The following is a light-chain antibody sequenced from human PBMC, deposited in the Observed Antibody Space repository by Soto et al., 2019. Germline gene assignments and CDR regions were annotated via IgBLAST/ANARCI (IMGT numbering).Light chain of an antibody. V-gene: IGLV2-11*01. CDR1: SSDVGGYSY. CDR3: CSYAGAFTYV. Sequence: QSVLTQPRSVSGSPRHSVTISCTGTSSDVGGYSYVSWYQQHPGKAPKLMISDVSKRPSGVPDRFSGSKFGNTASLTISGLQAEDEADYYCCSYAGAFTYVFGSGTKLTVL. CDR2: DVS. J-gene: IGLJ1*01.